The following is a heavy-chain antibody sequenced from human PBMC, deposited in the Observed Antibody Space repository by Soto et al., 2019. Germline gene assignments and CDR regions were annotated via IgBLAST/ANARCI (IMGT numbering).Heavy chain of an antibody. Sequence: QVQLVESGGGVVQPGRSLRLSCAASGFTFSSYAIHWVRQAPGKGLEWVAVISYDGSNKYYADSVKGRFTISRDNSKNTLYLQMNSLRAEDTAVFYCARRADVWGSYRYGRMDVWGQGTTVTVSS. V-gene: IGHV3-30-3*01. CDR2: ISYDGSNK. CDR1: GFTFSSYA. D-gene: IGHD3-16*02. J-gene: IGHJ6*02. CDR3: ARRADVWGSYRYGRMDV.